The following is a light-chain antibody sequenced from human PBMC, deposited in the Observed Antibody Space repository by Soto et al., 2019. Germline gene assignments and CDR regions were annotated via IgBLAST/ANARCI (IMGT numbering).Light chain of an antibody. CDR1: QTVSITY. Sequence: VLTQSPGTLSLSPGESATLSCRASQTVSITYLTWYQQKPGQAPRLLIFGASKRATGIPDRFSGSVSGSDFILTINRLEPEDFAVYYCQQYGSSHTFGQGTRLEI. V-gene: IGKV3-20*01. CDR3: QQYGSSHT. CDR2: GAS. J-gene: IGKJ5*01.